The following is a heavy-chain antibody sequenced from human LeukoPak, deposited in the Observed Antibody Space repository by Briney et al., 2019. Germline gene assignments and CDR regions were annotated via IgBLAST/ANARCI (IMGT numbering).Heavy chain of an antibody. CDR2: ISSSSSTI. V-gene: IGHV3-48*01. CDR3: AREFSGSNYGFPFDY. CDR1: GFTFSSYS. D-gene: IGHD1-26*01. J-gene: IGHJ4*02. Sequence: GGSLRLSCAASGFTFSSYSMNWVRQAPGKGLEWVSYISSSSSTIYYADSVKGRFTISRDNAKNSLYLQMDSLRAEDTAVYYCAREFSGSNYGFPFDYWGQGTLVTVSS.